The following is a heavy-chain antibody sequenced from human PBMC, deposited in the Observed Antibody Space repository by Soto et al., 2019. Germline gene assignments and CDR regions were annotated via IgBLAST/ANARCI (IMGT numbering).Heavy chain of an antibody. CDR2: ISYDGSIK. D-gene: IGHD2-21*01. CDR1: GFTFSNYA. J-gene: IGHJ4*02. V-gene: IGHV3-30*18. CDR3: AKDRPLIVTAYYFDY. Sequence: QVQLVESGGGVVQPGRSLRLSCAASGFTFSNYAIHWVRQAPGKGLEWVAVISYDGSIKYYTDSVKGRFTISRDNSKYTLYLQMNSLRPEDMAVYYCAKDRPLIVTAYYFDYWGQGTLVTVSS.